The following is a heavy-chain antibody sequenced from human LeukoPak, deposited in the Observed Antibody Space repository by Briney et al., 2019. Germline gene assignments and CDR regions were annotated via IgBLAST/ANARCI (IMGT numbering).Heavy chain of an antibody. D-gene: IGHD6-13*01. J-gene: IGHJ4*02. CDR1: GFTFSRNG. V-gene: IGHV3-33*06. Sequence: GGSLRLSCAASGFTFSRNGMHWVRQAPGKGLEWVAVIWYDGSNKDYGDSVKGRFTISRDNSKNTLHLQMNSLRAEDTAVYYCAKGHISRFDYWGQGTLVTVSS. CDR2: IWYDGSNK. CDR3: AKGHISRFDY.